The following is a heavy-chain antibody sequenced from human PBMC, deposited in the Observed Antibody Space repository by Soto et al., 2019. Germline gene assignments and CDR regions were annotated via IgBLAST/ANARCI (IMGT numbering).Heavy chain of an antibody. D-gene: IGHD7-27*01. CDR3: ARALSLTGADNVMGY. J-gene: IGHJ4*02. Sequence: ASVKVSCKASGYTFNGYYMHWLRQAPGQGLEWMGWINPNSGGTNYAQKFQGWVTMTRDTSISTAYMELSRLRSDDTAVYYCARALSLTGADNVMGYWGQGTLVTVSS. CDR1: GYTFNGYY. CDR2: INPNSGGT. V-gene: IGHV1-2*04.